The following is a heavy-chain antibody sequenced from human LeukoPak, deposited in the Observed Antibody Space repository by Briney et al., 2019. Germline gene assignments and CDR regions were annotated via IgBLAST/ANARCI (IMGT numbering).Heavy chain of an antibody. J-gene: IGHJ4*02. CDR1: GGSISTYY. V-gene: IGHV4-59*01. D-gene: IGHD3-10*01. CDR2: INYSGST. CDR3: ARNYYGSGSYYSFDY. Sequence: SETLSLTCTVSGGSISTYYWSWIRQPPGKGLEWIGYINYSGSTNYNPSLKSRVTISVDTSKNQFSLKLSSVTAADTAVYYCARNYYGSGSYYSFDYWGQGTLVTVSS.